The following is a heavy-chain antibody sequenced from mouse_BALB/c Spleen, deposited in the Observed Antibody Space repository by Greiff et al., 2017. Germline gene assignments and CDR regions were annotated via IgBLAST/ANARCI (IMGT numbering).Heavy chain of an antibody. Sequence: DVHLVESGGGLVKPGGSLKLSCAASGFTFSSYAMSWVRQSPEKRLEWVAEISSGGSYTYYPDTVTGRFAISRDNAKNTLYLEMSSLRSEDTAMYYCARVYYGSSYGDAMDYWGQGTSVTVSS. V-gene: IGHV5-9-4*01. CDR1: GFTFSSYA. CDR3: ARVYYGSSYGDAMDY. J-gene: IGHJ4*01. CDR2: ISSGGSYT. D-gene: IGHD1-1*01.